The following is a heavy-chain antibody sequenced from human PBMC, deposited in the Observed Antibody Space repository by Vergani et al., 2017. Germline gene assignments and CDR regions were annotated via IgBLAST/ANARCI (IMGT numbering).Heavy chain of an antibody. D-gene: IGHD2-8*01. CDR1: GFSFSSYS. CDR3: ARGLWDCTHIKCSPPSY. J-gene: IGHJ4*02. V-gene: IGHV3-21*02. CDR2: ISGGSSYV. Sequence: EVQLVESGGGLVKPGGSLRLSCAASGFSFSSYSMNWVRQAPGKGLEWVASISGGSSYVFYRDSVKGRFTITRDNAKKSVYLQMNSLRAEDTAMYFCARGLWDCTHIKCSPPSYWGQGTQVTVSS.